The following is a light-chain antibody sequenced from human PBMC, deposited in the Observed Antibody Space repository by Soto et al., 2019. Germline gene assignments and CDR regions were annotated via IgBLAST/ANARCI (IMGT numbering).Light chain of an antibody. CDR3: SSKPSSSSPFV. J-gene: IGLJ1*01. V-gene: IGLV2-11*01. Sequence: QSALTQPRSVSGSPGQSVTISCTGTTSDVGGYEYVSWYQQYPGKAPKLLIYHVVQRPSGVPDRFSSSKSGTTASLIISGLQADDEGDYYCSSKPSSSSPFVFGTGTKLTVL. CDR1: TSDVGGYEY. CDR2: HVV.